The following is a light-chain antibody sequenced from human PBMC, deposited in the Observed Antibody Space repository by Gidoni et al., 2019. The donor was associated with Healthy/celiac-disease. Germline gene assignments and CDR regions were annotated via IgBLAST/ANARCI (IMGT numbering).Light chain of an antibody. J-gene: IGLJ2*01. CDR2: GNS. CDR1: SSNIGAGYD. V-gene: IGLV1-40*01. Sequence: QSVLTQPPSVSGAPGQRVTISCTGSSSNIGAGYDVHWYPQLPGTAPKLLIHGNSNRPSGVPDRFSGSKSGTSASLAITGLQAEDEADYYCQSYDSSLSGSVVFGGGTKLTVL. CDR3: QSYDSSLSGSVV.